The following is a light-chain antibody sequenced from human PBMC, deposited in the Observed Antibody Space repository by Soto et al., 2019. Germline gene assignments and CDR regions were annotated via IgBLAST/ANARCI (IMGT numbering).Light chain of an antibody. CDR2: DVS. J-gene: IGKJ4*01. CDR1: PTARSY. Sequence: EIRLSQSPATLSLSPGERATLSCRASPTARSYLAWYQQKPGQAPRLLIYDVSNRATGVPARFSGSGSETDFSLTISSLEPEDFAVYYCQQRSNWPLTFGGGTMVDI. CDR3: QQRSNWPLT. V-gene: IGKV3-11*01.